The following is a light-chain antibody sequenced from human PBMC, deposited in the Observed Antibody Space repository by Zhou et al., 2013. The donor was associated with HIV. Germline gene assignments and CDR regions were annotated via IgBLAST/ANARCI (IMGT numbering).Light chain of an antibody. CDR3: HQYNTYSWT. J-gene: IGKJ1*01. V-gene: IGKV1-5*03. CDR2: KAS. Sequence: DIQMTQSPSTLSASVGDRVTITCRASQSLTSWLAWYQQKPGKAPKLLIYKASTLESGVPSRFSGSGSETEFTLTISSLQPDDFATYYCHQYNTYSWTFGQGTKVEIK. CDR1: QSLTSW.